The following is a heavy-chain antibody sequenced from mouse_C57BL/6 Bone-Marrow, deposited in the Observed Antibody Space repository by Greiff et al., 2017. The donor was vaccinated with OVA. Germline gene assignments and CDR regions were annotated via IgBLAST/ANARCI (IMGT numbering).Heavy chain of an antibody. CDR3: ARWGGGYYFDY. Sequence: QVQLQQPGAELVRPGSSVKLSCKASGYTFTSYWMDWVKQRPGQGLEWIGNIYPSDSETHYNQKFKDKATLTVDKSSSTAYMQLSSLTSEDSAVYYCARWGGGYYFDYWGQGTTLTVSS. CDR2: IYPSDSET. V-gene: IGHV1-61*01. CDR1: GYTFTSYW. J-gene: IGHJ2*01.